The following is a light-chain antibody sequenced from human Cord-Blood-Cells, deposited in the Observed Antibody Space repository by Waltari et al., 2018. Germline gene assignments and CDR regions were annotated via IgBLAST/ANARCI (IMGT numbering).Light chain of an antibody. CDR1: QCLLHSNGYNY. J-gene: IGKJ2*01. CDR2: LGS. Sequence: DIVMTQSPLSLTVTPGEPASISCRSSQCLLHSNGYNYLDWYLQKPGQSPQLLIYLGSNRASGVPDRFSGSGSGTDFTLKISRVEAEDVGVYYCMQALQTPYTFGQGTKLEIK. V-gene: IGKV2-28*01. CDR3: MQALQTPYT.